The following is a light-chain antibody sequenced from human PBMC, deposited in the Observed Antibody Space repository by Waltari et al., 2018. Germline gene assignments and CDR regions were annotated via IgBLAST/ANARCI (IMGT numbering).Light chain of an antibody. V-gene: IGKV3-15*01. J-gene: IGKJ2*01. CDR2: GVS. CDR1: QSVSSN. CDR3: QQYNNWPPYT. Sequence: EIVMTQSPATLSLSPGERATLSCRASQSVSSNLAWYQQKPGQAPRLLIYGVSIRVTGIPARFSGSVSGTEFTLTISSLQSEDFAVYYCQQYNNWPPYTFGQGTKLEI.